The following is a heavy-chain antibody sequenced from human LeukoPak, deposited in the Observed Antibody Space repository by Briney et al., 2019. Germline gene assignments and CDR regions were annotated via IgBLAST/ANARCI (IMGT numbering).Heavy chain of an antibody. CDR3: ARGGDYYDSSGCDY. D-gene: IGHD3-22*01. J-gene: IGHJ4*02. Sequence: SQTLSLTCTVSGGSISSGSYYWSWIRQPAGKGLEWIGRIYTSGSTNYNPSLKSRVTISVDTSKNQFSLKLSSVTAADTAVYYCARGGDYYDSSGCDYWGQGTLVTVSS. CDR2: IYTSGST. CDR1: GGSISSGSYY. V-gene: IGHV4-61*02.